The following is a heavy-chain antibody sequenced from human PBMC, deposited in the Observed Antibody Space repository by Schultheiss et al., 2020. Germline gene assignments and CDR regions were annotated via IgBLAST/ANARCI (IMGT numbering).Heavy chain of an antibody. CDR1: GGTFSSYA. CDR3: ARVSYYYYGMDV. J-gene: IGHJ6*02. Sequence: SVKVSGKASGGTFSSYAISWVRQAPGQGLEWMGGIIPIFGTANYAQKFQGRVTITADESTSTAYMELSSLRSEDTAVYYCARVSYYYYGMDVWGQGTTVTVSS. V-gene: IGHV1-69*01. CDR2: IIPIFGTA.